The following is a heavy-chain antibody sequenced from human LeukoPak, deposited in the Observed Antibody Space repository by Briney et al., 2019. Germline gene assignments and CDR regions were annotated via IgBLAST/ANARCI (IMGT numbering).Heavy chain of an antibody. CDR3: ATQISAHYYYYYMDI. Sequence: ASVTVSCKASGYIFSGYSMHWVRQAPGQGLEWMGWINANSGGTNYAQKFQGRVTMTRDTSISTAYMELSRLRSDDTAVYYCATQISAHYYYYYMDIWGKGTTVTVSS. V-gene: IGHV1-2*02. CDR1: GYIFSGYS. CDR2: INANSGGT. J-gene: IGHJ6*03. D-gene: IGHD2-15*01.